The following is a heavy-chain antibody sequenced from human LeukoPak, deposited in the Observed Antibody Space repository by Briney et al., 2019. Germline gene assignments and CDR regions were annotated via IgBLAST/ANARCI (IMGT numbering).Heavy chain of an antibody. J-gene: IGHJ4*02. CDR2: ISGSGGST. CDR1: GFTFSSYA. V-gene: IGHV3-23*01. Sequence: PGGSLRLSCAASGFTFSSYAMSWVRQPPGKGLEWVSAISGSGGSTYYADSVKGRFTISRDNSKNPLYLQMNSLRAEDTAVYYCAKDPESAAAVYYFDYWGQGTLVTVSS. CDR3: AKDPESAAAVYYFDY. D-gene: IGHD6-13*01.